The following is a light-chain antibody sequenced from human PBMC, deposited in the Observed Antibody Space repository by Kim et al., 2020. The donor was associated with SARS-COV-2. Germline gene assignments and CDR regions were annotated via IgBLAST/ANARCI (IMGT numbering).Light chain of an antibody. V-gene: IGLV1-47*01. J-gene: IGLJ3*02. CDR2: RND. CDR3: AGWDARLRGWV. Sequence: GQRVTISCSGSNSNIGRDYVYWYQQLPRTAPKLPICRNDQRPSGVPDRFSGSKSGTSASLAISGLRSEDEADYYCAGWDARLRGWVFGGGTQLTVL. CDR1: NSNIGRDY.